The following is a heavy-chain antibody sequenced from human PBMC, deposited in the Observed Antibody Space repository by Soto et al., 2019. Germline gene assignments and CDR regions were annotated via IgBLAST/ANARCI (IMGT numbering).Heavy chain of an antibody. CDR2: INHSGST. V-gene: IGHV4-34*01. CDR1: GGSFSGYY. J-gene: IGHJ5*02. Sequence: PSETLSLTCAVYGGSFSGYYWSWIRQPPGKGLEWIGEINHSGSTNYNPSLKSRVTISVDTSKNQFSLKLSSVTAADTAVYYCARVHFSGGSCSTGPWGHGTLVTVSS. D-gene: IGHD2-15*01. CDR3: ARVHFSGGSCSTGP.